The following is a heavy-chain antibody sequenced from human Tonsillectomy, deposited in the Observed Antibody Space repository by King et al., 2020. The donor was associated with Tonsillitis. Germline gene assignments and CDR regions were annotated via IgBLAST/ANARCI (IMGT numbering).Heavy chain of an antibody. Sequence: VQLVESGAEVKKPGASVTVSCKASADTFTGYYIHWVRQAPGQGLEWMGWINFNSGGTNYAQKFQGRVTLTRDTSISTAYMDLSRLRSDDTAIYYCARVSAKAGHFAFWGQGTLVTVSS. D-gene: IGHD6-13*01. CDR2: INFNSGGT. V-gene: IGHV1-2*02. J-gene: IGHJ4*02. CDR1: ADTFTGYY. CDR3: ARVSAKAGHFAF.